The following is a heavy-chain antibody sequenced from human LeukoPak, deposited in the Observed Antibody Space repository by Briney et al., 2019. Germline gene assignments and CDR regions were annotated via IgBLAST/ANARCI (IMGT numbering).Heavy chain of an antibody. CDR1: GGSISSYY. J-gene: IGHJ5*02. D-gene: IGHD6-13*01. CDR3: ARGRGIAAAGTEDNWFDP. CDR2: IYYSGST. Sequence: PSETLSLTCTVSGGSISSYYWSWIRQPPGKGLEWIGYIYYSGSTNYNPSLKSRVTISVDTSKNQFSLKLSSVTAADTAVYYCARGRGIAAAGTEDNWFDPWGQGTLVTVSS. V-gene: IGHV4-59*12.